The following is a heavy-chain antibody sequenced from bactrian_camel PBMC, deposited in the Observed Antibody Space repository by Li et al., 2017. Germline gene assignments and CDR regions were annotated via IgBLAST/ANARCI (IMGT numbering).Heavy chain of an antibody. V-gene: IGHV3S53*01. CDR1: QYTWRRGC. Sequence: HVQLVESGGGSVQAGGSLRLSCVAQQYTWRRGCMGWFRQAPGKEREGVAVLSSNGMTTYADSVKGRFTISQDNAKNTVYLQMNSLKPEDTAMYYCATVLTHRDDCYSASWLPDYWGQGTQVTVS. CDR3: ATVLTHRDDCYSASWLPDY. J-gene: IGHJ4*01. D-gene: IGHD3*01. CDR2: LSSNGMT.